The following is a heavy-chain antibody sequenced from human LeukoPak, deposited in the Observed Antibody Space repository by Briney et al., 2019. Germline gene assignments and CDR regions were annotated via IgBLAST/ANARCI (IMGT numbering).Heavy chain of an antibody. J-gene: IGHJ3*02. D-gene: IGHD3-9*01. Sequence: GGSLRLSCAASGFTFSSYAMHWVRQAPGKGLEWVAVISYDGSNKYYADSVKGRFTISRDNSKNTLYLQMNSLRAEDTAVYYCARAMGGGYYDILTGYSVRDAFDIWGQGTMVTVSS. CDR1: GFTFSSYA. CDR3: ARAMGGGYYDILTGYSVRDAFDI. V-gene: IGHV3-30-3*01. CDR2: ISYDGSNK.